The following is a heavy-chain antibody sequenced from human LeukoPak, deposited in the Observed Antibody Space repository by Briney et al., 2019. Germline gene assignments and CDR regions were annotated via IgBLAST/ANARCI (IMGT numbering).Heavy chain of an antibody. CDR3: ARVIAPTTVTHYYYYGMDV. CDR1: GGSISSYY. Sequence: PSETLSLTCTVSGGSISSYYWSWIRQPPVKGLEWIGYIYYSGSTNYNPSLKSRVTISVDTSKNQFSLKLSSVTAADTAVYYCARVIAPTTVTHYYYYGMDVWGQGTTVTVSS. CDR2: IYYSGST. J-gene: IGHJ6*02. V-gene: IGHV4-59*12. D-gene: IGHD4-17*01.